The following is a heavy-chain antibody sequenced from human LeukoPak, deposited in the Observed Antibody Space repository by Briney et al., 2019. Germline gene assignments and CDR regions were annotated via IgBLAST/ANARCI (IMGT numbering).Heavy chain of an antibody. CDR1: GLTFSSIA. CDR2: IRSNGETT. Sequence: PGGSLRLSCAASGLTFSSIAMTWVRQAPGKGLEWVSTIRSNGETTYNADSVKGRFTISRDNSKKTLYLQLNSLRVEDTAIYYCAKGQELDDGVFDSWGQGTLATVSS. D-gene: IGHD1-1*01. J-gene: IGHJ4*02. V-gene: IGHV3-23*01. CDR3: AKGQELDDGVFDS.